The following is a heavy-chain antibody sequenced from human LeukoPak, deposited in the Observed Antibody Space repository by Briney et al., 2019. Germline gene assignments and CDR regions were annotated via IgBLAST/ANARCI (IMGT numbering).Heavy chain of an antibody. CDR3: ARGSSYYDILTGYGDY. V-gene: IGHV1-69*13. Sequence: ASVKVSCKASGGTFSSYAISWVRQAPGQGLEWMGGIIPIFGTANYAQKFQGRVTITADESTSTAYMELSSLRSEDTAVYYCARGSSYYDILTGYGDYWGQGTLVTVSS. CDR1: GGTFSSYA. CDR2: IIPIFGTA. J-gene: IGHJ4*02. D-gene: IGHD3-9*01.